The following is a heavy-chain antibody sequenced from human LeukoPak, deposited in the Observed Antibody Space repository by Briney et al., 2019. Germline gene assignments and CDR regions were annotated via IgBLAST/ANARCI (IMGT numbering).Heavy chain of an antibody. CDR3: ARGIYYYGSGSYYVGGPAPTRTVPNDY. V-gene: IGHV1-3*01. D-gene: IGHD3-10*01. J-gene: IGHJ4*02. Sequence: GASVKVSCKASGYTFTSYAMHWVRQAPGQRLEWMGWINAGNGNTKYSQEFQGRVTITRDTSISTAYMELSRLRSDDTAVYYCARGIYYYGSGSYYVGGPAPTRTVPNDYWGQGTLVTVSS. CDR2: INAGNGNT. CDR1: GYTFTSYA.